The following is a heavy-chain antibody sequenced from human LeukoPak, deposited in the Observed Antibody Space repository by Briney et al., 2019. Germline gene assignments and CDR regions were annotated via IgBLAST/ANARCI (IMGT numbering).Heavy chain of an antibody. Sequence: GGSLRLSCAASGFTFGSDAMSWVRQVPGKGLEWVSTIGGIGDNTHYADSVKGRFTISRDSSRNTLYLQMNTLRVEDTAIYYCAKTPTFYYVLTGYSNDYWGQGTLVTVSS. CDR1: GFTFGSDA. CDR3: AKTPTFYYVLTGYSNDY. V-gene: IGHV3-23*01. D-gene: IGHD3-9*01. CDR2: IGGIGDNT. J-gene: IGHJ4*02.